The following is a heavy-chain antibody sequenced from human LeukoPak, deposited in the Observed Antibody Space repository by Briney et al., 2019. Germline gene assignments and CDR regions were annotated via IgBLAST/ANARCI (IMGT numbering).Heavy chain of an antibody. CDR3: ARYEQRPGVTASDP. CDR2: INPDGSWT. CDR1: GFTFSAYW. Sequence: GGSLRLSCAASGFTFSAYWMHWVRQAPGKGLVWVSCINPDGSWTLHADSVKGRFAISRDYARNTLYLQMNSLGVEDTAMYYCARYEQRPGVTASDPWSQGTLVTVSS. V-gene: IGHV3-74*01. J-gene: IGHJ5*02. D-gene: IGHD2-21*02.